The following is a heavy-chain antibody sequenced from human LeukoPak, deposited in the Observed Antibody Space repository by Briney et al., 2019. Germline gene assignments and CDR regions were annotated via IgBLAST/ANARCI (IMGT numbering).Heavy chain of an antibody. CDR1: GFTFSSYG. V-gene: IGHV3-30*18. J-gene: IGHJ4*02. CDR3: AKEGGAVACLDY. Sequence: GRSLRLSCAASGFTFSSYGMHWVRQAPGKGLEWVAVISYDGSNKYYADSVKGRFTISRDNSKNTLYLQMNSLRAEDTAVSYCAKEGGAVACLDYWGQGTLVTVSS. D-gene: IGHD6-19*01. CDR2: ISYDGSNK.